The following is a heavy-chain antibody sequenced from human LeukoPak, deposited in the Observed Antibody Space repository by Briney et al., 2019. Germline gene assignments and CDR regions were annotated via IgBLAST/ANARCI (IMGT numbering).Heavy chain of an antibody. V-gene: IGHV3-48*02. D-gene: IGHD2-21*01. Sequence: PGGSLRLSCAVSGFXFSSYSINWVRQAPGKGLEWVSYINDISATISYADSVKGRFTVSMDNAKNSLYLQMNSLRDEDTAIYYCARDRYYSFDYWGQGTVVTVSS. J-gene: IGHJ4*02. CDR1: GFXFSSYS. CDR2: INDISATI. CDR3: ARDRYYSFDY.